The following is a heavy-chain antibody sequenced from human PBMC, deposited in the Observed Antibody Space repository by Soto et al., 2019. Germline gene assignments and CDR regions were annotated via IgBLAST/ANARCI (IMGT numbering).Heavy chain of an antibody. V-gene: IGHV4-59*01. J-gene: IGHJ4*02. D-gene: IGHD6-13*01. Sequence: SETLSLTCTVSGGSISSYYWSWIRQPPGKGLEWIGYIYHSGSTNYNPSLKSRVTISADASKNQFSLKLSSVTAADTAVYYCARADSSSWPDWGQGTLVTVSS. CDR1: GGSISSYY. CDR2: IYHSGST. CDR3: ARADSSSWPD.